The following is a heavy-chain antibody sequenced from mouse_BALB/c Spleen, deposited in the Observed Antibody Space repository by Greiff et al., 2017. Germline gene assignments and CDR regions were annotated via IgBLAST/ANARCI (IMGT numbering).Heavy chain of an antibody. CDR1: GYSITSGYY. D-gene: IGHD3-2*01. J-gene: IGHJ4*01. V-gene: IGHV3-6*02. Sequence: DVQLQESGPGLVKPSQSLSLTCSVTGYSITSGYYWNWIRQFPGNKLEWMGYISYDGSNNYNPSLKNRISITRDTSKNQFFLKLNSVTTEDTATYYCARRDSSGYLLYYYAMDYWGQGTSVTVSS. CDR3: ARRDSSGYLLYYYAMDY. CDR2: ISYDGSN.